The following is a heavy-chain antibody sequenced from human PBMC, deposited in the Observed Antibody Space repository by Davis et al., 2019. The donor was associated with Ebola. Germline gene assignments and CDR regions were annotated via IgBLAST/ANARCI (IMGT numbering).Heavy chain of an antibody. CDR1: GFTFSSYA. CDR2: ISGSGGST. J-gene: IGHJ4*02. V-gene: IGHV3-23*01. CDR3: AKDRYYDSSGYPDYFDY. D-gene: IGHD3-22*01. Sequence: GESLKISCAASGFTFSSYAMSWVRQAPGKGLEWVSAISGSGGSTYYADSVKGRFTISRDNSKNTLYLQMNSLRAEDTAVYYCAKDRYYDSSGYPDYFDYWGQGTLVTVSS.